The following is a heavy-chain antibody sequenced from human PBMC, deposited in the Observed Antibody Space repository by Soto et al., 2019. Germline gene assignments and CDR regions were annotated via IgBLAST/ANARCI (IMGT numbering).Heavy chain of an antibody. V-gene: IGHV4-34*01. D-gene: IGHD3-3*01. CDR1: GGSFSGYY. Sequence: SETLSLTCAVYGGSFSGYYWSWIRQPPGKGLEWIGEINHSGSTNYNPSLKSRVTISVDTSKNQFSLKLSSVTAADTAVYYCARGRLDFWSGYCFDPWGQGTLVTVSS. J-gene: IGHJ5*02. CDR3: ARGRLDFWSGYCFDP. CDR2: INHSGST.